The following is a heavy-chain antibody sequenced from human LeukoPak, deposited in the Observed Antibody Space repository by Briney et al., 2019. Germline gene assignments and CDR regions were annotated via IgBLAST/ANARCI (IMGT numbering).Heavy chain of an antibody. J-gene: IGHJ1*01. Sequence: SETLSLTCTVSGGSISSSSYYWGWIRQPPGKGLEWIGEINHRGSTNYNPSFKSRVTISVDTSKNQFSLKLSSVTAADTAVYYCAEAAGYSSSWYPIQNSEYFQHWGQGTLVTVSS. CDR2: INHRGST. CDR3: AEAAGYSSSWYPIQNSEYFQH. D-gene: IGHD6-13*01. V-gene: IGHV4-39*07. CDR1: GGSISSSSYY.